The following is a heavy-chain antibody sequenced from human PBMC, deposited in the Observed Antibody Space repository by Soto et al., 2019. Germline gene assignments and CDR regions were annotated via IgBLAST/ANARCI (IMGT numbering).Heavy chain of an antibody. J-gene: IGHJ4*02. D-gene: IGHD5-12*01. CDR3: AREGKDIVATIRPYYFDY. Sequence: QVQLVESGGGVVQPGRSLRLSCATSGFTFSGYGMHWVRQAPGKGLEWGAVIWYDGSNKYYADSVKGRFTISRDNSKNTLYLQMNSLRAEDTAVYYCAREGKDIVATIRPYYFDYWGQGTLVTVSS. CDR2: IWYDGSNK. CDR1: GFTFSGYG. V-gene: IGHV3-33*01.